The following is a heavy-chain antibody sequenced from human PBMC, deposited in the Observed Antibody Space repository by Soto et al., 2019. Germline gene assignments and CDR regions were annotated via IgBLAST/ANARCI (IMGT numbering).Heavy chain of an antibody. CDR3: TRHKDAFDI. CDR1: GFTFSGSA. CDR2: IRSKTNNYAT. V-gene: IGHV3-73*01. J-gene: IGHJ3*02. Sequence: GGSLRLSCAASGFTFSGSAMHWVRQASGKGLEWVGRIRSKTNNYATAYAASVRGRFTISRDDAVNTVHLQMNSLKTEDTAVYYCTRHKDAFDIWGQGTMVTV.